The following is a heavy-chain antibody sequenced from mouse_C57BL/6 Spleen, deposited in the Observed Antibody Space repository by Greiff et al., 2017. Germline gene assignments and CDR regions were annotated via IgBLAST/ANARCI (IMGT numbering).Heavy chain of an antibody. Sequence: EVKLMESGGGLVQPGGSMKLSCAASGFTFSNYWMNWVRQSPEKGLEWVAQIRLKSDNYATHYAESVKGSFTISRDDSKSSVYLQMNNLRAEDTGIYYCTRGYYGYDGAYWGQGTLVTVSA. CDR2: IRLKSDNYAT. V-gene: IGHV6-3*01. CDR3: TRGYYGYDGAY. CDR1: GFTFSNYW. D-gene: IGHD2-2*01. J-gene: IGHJ3*01.